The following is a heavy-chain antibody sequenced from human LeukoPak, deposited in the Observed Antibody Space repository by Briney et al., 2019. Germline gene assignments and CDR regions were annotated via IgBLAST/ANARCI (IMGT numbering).Heavy chain of an antibody. J-gene: IGHJ4*02. CDR1: GFTFSNYA. Sequence: PGGSLRLSCAASGFTFSNYAMSWVRQAPGKGLEWVSAISGSGGGTSYADSVKGRFAISRDNSKNTLYLQLNSLRAEDTAVYYCAKEPYSGSYYVHFDYWGRGTLVTVSS. CDR3: AKEPYSGSYYVHFDY. CDR2: ISGSGGGT. V-gene: IGHV3-23*01. D-gene: IGHD1-26*01.